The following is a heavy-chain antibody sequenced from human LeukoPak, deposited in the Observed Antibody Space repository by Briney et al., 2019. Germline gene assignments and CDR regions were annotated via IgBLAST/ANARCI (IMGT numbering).Heavy chain of an antibody. D-gene: IGHD2-15*01. CDR3: ARQLVVATTPYFDY. Sequence: GESLKISCKVSEYTFTTYWIGWVRQMPGKDLEWMGIIYPGDSDTRYSPSFQGQVTLSADKSISTVYLQWSSLKASDTAMYYCARQLVVATTPYFDYWGQGTLVTVSS. V-gene: IGHV5-51*01. CDR1: EYTFTTYW. J-gene: IGHJ4*02. CDR2: IYPGDSDT.